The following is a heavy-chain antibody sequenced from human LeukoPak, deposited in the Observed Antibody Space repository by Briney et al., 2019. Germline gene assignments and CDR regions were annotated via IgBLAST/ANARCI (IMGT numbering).Heavy chain of an antibody. D-gene: IGHD2/OR15-2a*01. Sequence: PGGSLRLSCAASGFTFSSYGMHWVRQAPGKGLEWVSGISSTGGATYYADSVRGRFTISRDNSKNILFAQMGSLRAEDTAVYHCAKAKNPRNFYDAFDIWGQGTMVTVSS. V-gene: IGHV3-23*01. CDR3: AKAKNPRNFYDAFDI. J-gene: IGHJ3*02. CDR1: GFTFSSYG. CDR2: ISSTGGAT.